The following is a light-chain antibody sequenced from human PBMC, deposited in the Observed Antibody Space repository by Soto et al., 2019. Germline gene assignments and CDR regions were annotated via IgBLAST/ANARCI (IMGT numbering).Light chain of an antibody. CDR2: SNY. CDR3: AAWDDSLNGRV. Sequence: QSVLTQPPSASGTPGQRVTISCSGSSSNIGSNTVNWYLQLPGTAPKLLIYSNYQRPSGVPDRFSGSKSGTSASLAISGLQSEDEADYYCAAWDDSLNGRVFGTGTKLTVL. CDR1: SSNIGSNT. J-gene: IGLJ1*01. V-gene: IGLV1-44*01.